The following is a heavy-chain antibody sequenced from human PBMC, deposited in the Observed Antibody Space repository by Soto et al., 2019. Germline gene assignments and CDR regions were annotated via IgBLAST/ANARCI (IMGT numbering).Heavy chain of an antibody. Sequence: ASVKVSCKASGYIFTSYDIIWVRQATGQGLEYMGWMNPNSGHTAYAQKFQGRVSMTRNNSMSTVYMELSSLRSEDTAVYYCARGISSTWSRKNNMFDPRRQGTLVTVS. CDR1: GYIFTSYD. V-gene: IGHV1-8*01. D-gene: IGHD6-13*01. J-gene: IGHJ5*02. CDR3: ARGISSTWSRKNNMFDP. CDR2: MNPNSGHT.